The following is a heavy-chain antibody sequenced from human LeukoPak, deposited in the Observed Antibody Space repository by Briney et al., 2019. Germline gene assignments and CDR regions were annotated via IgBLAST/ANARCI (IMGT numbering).Heavy chain of an antibody. V-gene: IGHV4-34*01. J-gene: IGHJ2*01. CDR2: INHSGST. CDR3: AREVGNRTRSAWYLNS. CDR1: GGSFSGYY. D-gene: IGHD2-15*01. Sequence: SETLSLTCAVYGGSFSGYYWSWIRQPPGKGLEWIGEINHSGSTNYNPSLKSRVTISVDTSKNQFSLKLSAVTAADTAVYYCAREVGNRTRSAWYLNSGGGATLALSPQ.